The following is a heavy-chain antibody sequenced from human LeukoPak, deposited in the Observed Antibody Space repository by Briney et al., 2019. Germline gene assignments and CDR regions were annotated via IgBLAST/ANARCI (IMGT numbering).Heavy chain of an antibody. CDR1: GYTFTSYG. Sequence: ASVKVSCKASGYTFTSYGISWVRQAPGQGLEWMGWISAYNGNTNYAQKLQGRVTMTTDTSTSTAYMELRSLRSDDTAVYYSARDLRRIAASRGIYYYYYMDVWGKGTTVTVSS. D-gene: IGHD6-13*01. J-gene: IGHJ6*03. CDR3: ARDLRRIAASRGIYYYYYMDV. V-gene: IGHV1-18*01. CDR2: ISAYNGNT.